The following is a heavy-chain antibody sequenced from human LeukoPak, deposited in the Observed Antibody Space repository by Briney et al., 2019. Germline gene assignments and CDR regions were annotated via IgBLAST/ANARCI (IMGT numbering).Heavy chain of an antibody. CDR2: INQDGSEK. J-gene: IGHJ4*02. D-gene: IGHD1-1*01. Sequence: GGSLRLSCAGSGFTFNAYWMTWVRQAPGKGLELVANINQDGSEKYFVDSVKGRFTMSRDNAKNSLFLQMDSLRAEDTAVYYCARGVPTGIDYFDYWGQGTLVTVSS. CDR3: ARGVPTGIDYFDY. V-gene: IGHV3-7*01. CDR1: GFTFNAYW.